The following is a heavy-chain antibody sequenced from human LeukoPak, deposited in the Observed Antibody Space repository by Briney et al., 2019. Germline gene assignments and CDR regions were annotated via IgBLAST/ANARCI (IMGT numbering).Heavy chain of an antibody. CDR1: GFTVSSNY. J-gene: IGHJ3*02. CDR2: IYRGGST. CDR3: ARVGYIQAFDI. V-gene: IGHV3-66*01. Sequence: GGSLRLSCAASGFTVSSNYMSWVRQAPGKGLDWVSVIYRGGSTYYAGSVKGRFTISRDNSKNTLYLQMNSLRAEDTAVYYCARVGYIQAFDIWGQGTLVTVSS. D-gene: IGHD6-13*01.